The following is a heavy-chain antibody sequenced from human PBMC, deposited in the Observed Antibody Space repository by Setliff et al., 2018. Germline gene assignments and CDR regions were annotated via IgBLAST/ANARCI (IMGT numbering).Heavy chain of an antibody. V-gene: IGHV4-59*01. D-gene: IGHD3-16*01. J-gene: IGHJ4*02. CDR1: GGSISSYY. CDR2: IYYSGST. Sequence: SETLSLTCTVSGGSISSYYWSWIRQPPGRRLEWIGYIYYSGSTNYNPSLESRVTISVDTSKNQFSLRLNSATAADTAVYYCARLRGAFDYWGQGTLVTVA. CDR3: ARLRGAFDY.